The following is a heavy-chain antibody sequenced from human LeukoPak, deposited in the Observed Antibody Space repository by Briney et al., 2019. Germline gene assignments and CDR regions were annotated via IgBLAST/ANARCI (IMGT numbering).Heavy chain of an antibody. V-gene: IGHV1-69*05. J-gene: IGHJ6*03. CDR2: IIPIFGTA. Sequence: ASVKVSCKASGGTFSSYAISWVRQAPGQGLEWMGGIIPIFGTANYEQKFQGRVTITTDESTSTAYMELSSLRSEDTAVYYCARVLQNRGYYYYYYMDVWGKGTTVTVSS. CDR3: ARVLQNRGYYYYYYMDV. CDR1: GGTFSSYA. D-gene: IGHD1-14*01.